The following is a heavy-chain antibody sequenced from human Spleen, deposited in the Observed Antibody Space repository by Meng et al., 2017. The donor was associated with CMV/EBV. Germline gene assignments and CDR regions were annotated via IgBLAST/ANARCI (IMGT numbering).Heavy chain of an antibody. CDR3: ATLNDFWSGYYSESPVDY. Sequence: ISSINWWSWVRQPPGKGLEWIGEIYHSGGTNYNPSLTSRVTISVDKSKNQFSLKLSSVTAADTAVYFCATLNDFWSGYYSESPVDYWGQGTLVTVSS. CDR1: ISSINW. CDR2: IYHSGGT. D-gene: IGHD3-3*01. V-gene: IGHV4-4*01. J-gene: IGHJ4*02.